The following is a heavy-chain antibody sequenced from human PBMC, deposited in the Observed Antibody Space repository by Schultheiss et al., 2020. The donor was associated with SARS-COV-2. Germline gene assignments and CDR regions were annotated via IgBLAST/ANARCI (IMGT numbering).Heavy chain of an antibody. CDR1: GGSISSYY. CDR2: INHSGST. J-gene: IGHJ6*04. D-gene: IGHD3-3*01. Sequence: SETLSLTCTVSGGSISSYYWSWIRQPPGKGLEWIGEINHSGSTNYNPSPKSRVTISVDTSKNQFSLKLSSVTAADTAVYYCARGRTYYDFWSGYWTSDVWGKGTTVTVSS. CDR3: ARGRTYYDFWSGYWTSDV. V-gene: IGHV4-34*01.